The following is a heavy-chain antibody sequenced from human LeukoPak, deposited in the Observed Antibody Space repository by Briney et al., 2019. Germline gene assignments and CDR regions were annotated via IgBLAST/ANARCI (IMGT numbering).Heavy chain of an antibody. CDR2: INPNNGGT. CDR3: ARGRPGYYFDY. J-gene: IGHJ4*02. CDR1: GYTFTGYY. V-gene: IGHV1-2*02. Sequence: ASVKVSCKASGYTFTGYYMHWVRQAPGQGLEWMGWINPNNGGTNYAQKFQGRVTMTRDTSISTAYMELSRLRSDDTAVYYCARGRPGYYFDYWGQGTLVTVSS.